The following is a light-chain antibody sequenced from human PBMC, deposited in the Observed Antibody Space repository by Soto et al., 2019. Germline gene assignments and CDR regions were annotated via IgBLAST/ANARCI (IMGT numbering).Light chain of an antibody. CDR3: QQYNNLPQT. J-gene: IGKJ1*01. V-gene: IGKV3-15*01. CDR2: AAS. Sequence: EIVMTQSPATLSVSPGERATLSCRASQSVSSSLAWYQQKPGQAPRLLIYAASTRATGISARFSGSGSGTAFTLTISSLQSEDFTVYYCQQYNNLPQTFGQGNKVEIK. CDR1: QSVSSS.